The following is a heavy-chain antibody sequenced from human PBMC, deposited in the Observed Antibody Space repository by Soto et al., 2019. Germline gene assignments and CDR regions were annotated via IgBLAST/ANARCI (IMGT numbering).Heavy chain of an antibody. CDR3: ARRGNLHYGMDV. CDR2: IYPADADT. Sequence: PGESLKISCKGSGYSFSSYWIAWVRQMPGKGLEWMGLIYPADADTRYSPSFQGQVTISADKSINTAYLQWSSLKASDTAMYFCARRGNLHYGMDVWGQGTTVTVSS. V-gene: IGHV5-51*01. CDR1: GYSFSSYW. J-gene: IGHJ6*02.